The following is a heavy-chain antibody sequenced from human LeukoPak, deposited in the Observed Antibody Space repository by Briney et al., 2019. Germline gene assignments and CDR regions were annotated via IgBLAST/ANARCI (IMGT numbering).Heavy chain of an antibody. J-gene: IGHJ4*02. Sequence: QPGGPLRLSCAASGFTFSTYEMNWVRQAPGKGLEWVSYISSSGGTIYYADSVKGRFTISRDNAKNSLYLQMNSLRVEDTAVYYCARARGHAHFDYWGQGTLVTVSS. CDR3: ARARGHAHFDY. D-gene: IGHD2-15*01. V-gene: IGHV3-48*03. CDR1: GFTFSTYE. CDR2: ISSSGGTI.